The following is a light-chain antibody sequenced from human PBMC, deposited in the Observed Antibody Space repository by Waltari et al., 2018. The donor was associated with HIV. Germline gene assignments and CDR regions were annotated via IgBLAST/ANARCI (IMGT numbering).Light chain of an antibody. CDR1: STNIGSNI. CDR2: SND. V-gene: IGLV1-44*01. CDR3: AAWDDSLNGM. Sequence: QSVLTQPPSVSGTPGQNVTISCSGSSTNIGSNIVNWYQQVPEAAPKLLIYSNDQRPSGVPDRFPGSKSGTSASLAISGLQSADEADYYCAAWDDSLNGMFGGGTKLTV. J-gene: IGLJ3*02.